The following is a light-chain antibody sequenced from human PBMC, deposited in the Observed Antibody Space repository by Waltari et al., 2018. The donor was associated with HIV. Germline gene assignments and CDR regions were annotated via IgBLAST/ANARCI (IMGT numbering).Light chain of an antibody. CDR1: QTISANY. CDR3: HQYGTSPYT. CDR2: DAF. V-gene: IGKV3-20*01. Sequence: EIVLMQSPGTLSLSPGAGATLSCRASQTISANYLAWYQQKPGQAPRLLIYDAFMRATGIPDRFSGSGSGTDFSLTIRRLEPEDVAVYHCHQYGTSPYTFGQGTRLDIK. J-gene: IGKJ2*01.